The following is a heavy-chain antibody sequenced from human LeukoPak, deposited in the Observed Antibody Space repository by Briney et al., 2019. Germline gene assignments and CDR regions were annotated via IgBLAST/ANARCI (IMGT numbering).Heavy chain of an antibody. CDR3: ARDYYDSSGYYFDY. J-gene: IGHJ4*02. V-gene: IGHV4-4*07. CDR2: IYTSGST. D-gene: IGHD3-22*01. CDR1: GGSISSYY. Sequence: SETLSLTCTVSGGSISSYYWSWIRQPAGKGLEWIGRIYTSGSTNYNPSLKSRVTMSVDTSKNQFSLKLSSVTAAATAGYYCARDYYDSSGYYFDYWGQGTLVTVSS.